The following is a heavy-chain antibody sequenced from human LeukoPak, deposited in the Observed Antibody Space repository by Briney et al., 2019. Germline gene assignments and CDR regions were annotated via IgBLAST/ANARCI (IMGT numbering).Heavy chain of an antibody. CDR1: GYTFTGYY. V-gene: IGHV1-2*02. D-gene: IGHD6-13*01. J-gene: IGHJ4*02. CDR3: ARGFSSWYLSPYYLEY. Sequence: ASVKVSCKASGYTFTGYYMHWVRQVPEQALEWMGWINPNSGGTNYAQKFQGRVTMTRDTSITTAYMELGRLRSDDTAVYYCARGFSSWYLSPYYLEYCGQGTPVTVSS. CDR2: INPNSGGT.